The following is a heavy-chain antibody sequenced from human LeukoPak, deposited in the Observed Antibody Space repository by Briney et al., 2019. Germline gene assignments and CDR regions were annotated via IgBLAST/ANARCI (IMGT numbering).Heavy chain of an antibody. CDR3: ARMAPSSSWYGGSDY. D-gene: IGHD6-13*01. CDR2: MNPNSGNT. Sequence: ASVKVSCKASGYTFTSYDINWVRQATGQGLEWMGWMNPNSGNTGYAQKFQGRVTMTRDTSISTAYMELSRLRSDDTAVYYCARMAPSSSWYGGSDYWGQGTLVTVSS. V-gene: IGHV1-8*01. CDR1: GYTFTSYD. J-gene: IGHJ4*02.